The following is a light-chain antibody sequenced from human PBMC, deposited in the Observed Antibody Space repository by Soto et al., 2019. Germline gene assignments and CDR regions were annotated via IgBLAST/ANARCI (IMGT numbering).Light chain of an antibody. CDR2: DVS. V-gene: IGLV2-8*01. CDR1: SSDVGGYYH. CDR3: SSYAGSNLL. J-gene: IGLJ2*01. Sequence: QSALTQPPSASGSPGQSVTISCTGISSDVGGYYHVSWYQQHPGKAPKLMIYDVSKRPSGVPDRFSGFDSGNTASLTVSGLQADDEADYYCSSYAGSNLLFGGGTQLTVL.